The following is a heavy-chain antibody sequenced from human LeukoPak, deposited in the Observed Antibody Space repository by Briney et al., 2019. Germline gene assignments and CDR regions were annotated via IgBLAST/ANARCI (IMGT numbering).Heavy chain of an antibody. CDR3: ARARARIAVPGTGFSFDY. CDR2: ISSSISYI. D-gene: IGHD6-13*01. CDR1: SFTFSSYS. Sequence: PGGSLRLSCAASSFTFSSYSMNWVRQAPGKGLEWVSSISSSISYIYYADSVKGRFTISRDNAKNSLYLQMSSLRAEDTAVYYCARARARIAVPGTGFSFDYWGQGTLVTVSS. V-gene: IGHV3-21*01. J-gene: IGHJ4*02.